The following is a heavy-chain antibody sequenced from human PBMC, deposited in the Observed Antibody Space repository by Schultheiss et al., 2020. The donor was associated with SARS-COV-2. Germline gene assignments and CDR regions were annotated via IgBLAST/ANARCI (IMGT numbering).Heavy chain of an antibody. J-gene: IGHJ5*02. CDR1: GGSISSSSYY. V-gene: IGHV4-39*07. CDR2: IYYSGST. CDR3: ARGDWGLPDNWFDP. D-gene: IGHD7-27*01. Sequence: SQTLSLTCTVSGGSISSSSYYWGWIRQPPGKGLEWIGSIYYSGSTYYNPSLKSRVTISVDTSKNQFSLKLSSVTAADTAVYYCARGDWGLPDNWFDPWGQGTLVTVSS.